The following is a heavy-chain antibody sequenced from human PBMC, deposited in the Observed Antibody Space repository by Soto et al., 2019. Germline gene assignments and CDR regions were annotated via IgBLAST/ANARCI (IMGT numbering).Heavy chain of an antibody. CDR2: ISGGGGGT. CDR1: GFTFSNYA. V-gene: IGHV3-23*01. J-gene: IGHJ4*02. Sequence: EVQLLESGGDLEQPGGSLRLSCAASGFTFSNYAMNWVRQAPGKGLEWVSSISGGGGGTYYADAVKGRFTISRDNSRNMLCLQMNSLRAEDTAEYYCAKGAFAVGDTNYFFDYWGQGTLVTVSS. CDR3: AKGAFAVGDTNYFFDY. D-gene: IGHD1-26*01.